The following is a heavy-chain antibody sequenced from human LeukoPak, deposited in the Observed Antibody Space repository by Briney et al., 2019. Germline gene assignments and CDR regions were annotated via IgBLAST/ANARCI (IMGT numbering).Heavy chain of an antibody. J-gene: IGHJ4*02. D-gene: IGHD4-11*01. CDR3: VREGGPVTTGYFDY. V-gene: IGHV3-74*01. CDR2: ISSDARTT. Sequence: PGRSLRLSCSASGFTFTTFWIHWVRQVPGKGLAWVSRISSDARTTNYADSVKGRFTVSRDNALNKVSLQMNSLRAEDTAVYYCVREGGPVTTGYFDYWGQGTLVTVSS. CDR1: GFTFTTFW.